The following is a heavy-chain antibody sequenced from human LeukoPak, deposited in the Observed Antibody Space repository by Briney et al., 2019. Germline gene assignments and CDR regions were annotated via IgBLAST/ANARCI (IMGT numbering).Heavy chain of an antibody. CDR3: ARPAGGWAHFDFDY. CDR2: IYYSGST. J-gene: IGHJ4*02. CDR1: GGSISSSSYY. Sequence: SETLSLTCTVSGGSISSSSYYWGWIRQPPGKGLEWIGSIYYSGSTYYNPSLKSRVTISVDTSKNQFSLKLSSVTAADTAVYYCARPAGGWAHFDFDYWGQGTLVAVSS. D-gene: IGHD1-26*01. V-gene: IGHV4-39*07.